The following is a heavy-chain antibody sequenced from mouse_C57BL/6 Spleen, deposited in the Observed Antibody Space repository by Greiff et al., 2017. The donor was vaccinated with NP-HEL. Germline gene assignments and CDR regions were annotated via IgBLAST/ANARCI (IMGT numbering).Heavy chain of an antibody. CDR1: GYTFTDYY. J-gene: IGHJ2*01. CDR2: INPNNGGT. Sequence: EVQLQQSGPELVKPGASVKISCKASGYTFTDYYMNWVKQSHGKSLEWIGDINPNNGGTSYNQKFKGKATLTVDKSSSTAYMELRSLTSEDSAVYYCARVGYDFLFDYWGQGTTLTVSS. CDR3: ARVGYDFLFDY. D-gene: IGHD2-4*01. V-gene: IGHV1-26*01.